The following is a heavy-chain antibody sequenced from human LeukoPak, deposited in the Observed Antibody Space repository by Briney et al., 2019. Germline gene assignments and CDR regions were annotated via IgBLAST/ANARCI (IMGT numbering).Heavy chain of an antibody. Sequence: PGRSLRLSCAASGFNFDDYAMSWVRQVPGKGLEWVSSINWNAVYTYYADSVKGRFTISRDTASNSLFLQMNGLRAEDSALYHCARGPTRSSSSWFYDYWGQGALVTVSS. D-gene: IGHD3-22*01. CDR2: INWNAVYT. CDR1: GFNFDDYA. V-gene: IGHV3-20*01. CDR3: ARGPTRSSSSWFYDY. J-gene: IGHJ4*02.